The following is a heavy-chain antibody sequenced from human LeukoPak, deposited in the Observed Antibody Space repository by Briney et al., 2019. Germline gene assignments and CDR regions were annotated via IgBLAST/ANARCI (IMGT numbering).Heavy chain of an antibody. CDR1: GFTFSNAW. CDR3: TTDPDPYSSSWYPKGDYYGMDV. J-gene: IGHJ6*02. V-gene: IGHV3-15*01. CDR2: IKSKTDGGTT. Sequence: PGGSLRLSCAASGFTFSNAWMSWVRQAPGKGLEWVGRIKSKTDGGTTDYAAPVKGGFTISRDDSKNTLYLQMNSLKTEDTAVYYCTTDPDPYSSSWYPKGDYYGMDVWGQGTTVTVSS. D-gene: IGHD6-13*01.